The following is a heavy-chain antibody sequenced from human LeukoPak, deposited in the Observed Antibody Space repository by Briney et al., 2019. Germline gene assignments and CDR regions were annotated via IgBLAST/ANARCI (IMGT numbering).Heavy chain of an antibody. D-gene: IGHD1-26*01. CDR1: GFTFSSYS. CDR2: ISSSGSYI. V-gene: IGHV3-21*01. J-gene: IGHJ4*02. Sequence: GGSLRLSCAASGFTFSSYSMNWVRQAPGKGLEWVSSISSSGSYIYYADSVKGRFTISRDNAKNSLYLQMNSLRAEDTAVYYCARARVGATTGFEYWGQGTLVTVSS. CDR3: ARARVGATTGFEY.